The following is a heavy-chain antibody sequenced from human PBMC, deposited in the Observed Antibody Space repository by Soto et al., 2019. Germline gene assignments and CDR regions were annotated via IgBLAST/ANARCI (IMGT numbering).Heavy chain of an antibody. CDR3: ATGGGWGHYL. V-gene: IGHV4-30-2*01. J-gene: IGHJ5*02. D-gene: IGHD3-16*01. CDR2: IYHSGST. Sequence: TLCHTRGVAGGNIVSVGCPCIWIRQPPGKGLEWIGYIYHSGSTYYNPSLKSRVTISVDRSKNQFSLKLSSVTAADTAVYYWATGGGWGHYLWGEGTLVTVYS. CDR1: GGNIVSVGCP.